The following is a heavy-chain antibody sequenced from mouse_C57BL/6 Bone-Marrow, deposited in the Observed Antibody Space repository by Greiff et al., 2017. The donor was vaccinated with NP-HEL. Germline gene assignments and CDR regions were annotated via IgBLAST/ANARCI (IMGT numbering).Heavy chain of an antibody. D-gene: IGHD1-1*01. CDR2: IDPENGDT. Sequence: VQLQQSGAELVRPGASVKLSCTASGFNIKDDYMHRVKQRPEQGLEWIGWIDPENGDTEYASKFQGKATITADTSSNTAYLQLSSLTSEDTAVYYCTSLFITTVVAHFDYWGQGTTLTVSS. CDR3: TSLFITTVVAHFDY. V-gene: IGHV14-4*01. J-gene: IGHJ2*01. CDR1: GFNIKDDY.